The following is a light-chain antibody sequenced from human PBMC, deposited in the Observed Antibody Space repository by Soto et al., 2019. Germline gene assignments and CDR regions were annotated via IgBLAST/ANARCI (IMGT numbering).Light chain of an antibody. CDR1: SSDVAAYNF. CDR2: EVI. Sequence: QSALTQPASVSGSPRQSITISCTGTSSDVAAYNFVSWYQQHPGEVPKLMMYEVIKRPSGISDRFSGSKSGNTASLTISGLPAEDEADYYSSAYTHSNTVIFGGGTKVTVL. V-gene: IGLV2-14*03. CDR3: SAYTHSNTVI. J-gene: IGLJ2*01.